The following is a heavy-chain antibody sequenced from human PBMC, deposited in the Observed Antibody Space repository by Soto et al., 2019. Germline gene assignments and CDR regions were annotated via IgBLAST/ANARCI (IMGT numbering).Heavy chain of an antibody. CDR2: IKLDGSEK. Sequence: SVGSLRLSCAASGFTFSSYWMSWVRQAPGKGLEWVVNIKLDGSEKYYMDSVRGRFTVSRDNAKNSLYLQMNSLRAEDTAVYFWARFAYSNGWIYDDWGQGSLVTVYS. J-gene: IGHJ4*01. CDR3: ARFAYSNGWIYDD. CDR1: GFTFSSYW. D-gene: IGHD6-19*01. V-gene: IGHV3-7*01.